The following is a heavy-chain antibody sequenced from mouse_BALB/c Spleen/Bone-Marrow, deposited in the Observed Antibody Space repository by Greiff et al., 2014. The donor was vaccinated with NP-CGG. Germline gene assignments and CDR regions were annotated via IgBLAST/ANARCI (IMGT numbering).Heavy chain of an antibody. Sequence: VQLQQSGPELVKPGASVKISCKASGYTFTRYYIHWVKQRPGQGLEWTGWIYPGNVNTKYNEKFKDKATLTADKSSSTAYMQLSSLTSEDSAVYFCARALTGTWFAYWGQGTLVTVSA. J-gene: IGHJ3*01. CDR3: ARALTGTWFAY. V-gene: IGHV1S56*01. D-gene: IGHD4-1*01. CDR1: GYTFTRYY. CDR2: IYPGNVNT.